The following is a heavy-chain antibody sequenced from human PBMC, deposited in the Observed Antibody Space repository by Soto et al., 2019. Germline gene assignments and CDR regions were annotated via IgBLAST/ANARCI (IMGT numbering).Heavy chain of an antibody. V-gene: IGHV1-69*12. CDR2: IIPIFGTA. J-gene: IGHJ6*02. CDR1: GGTFSSYA. CDR3: ARHVPAAGYYYGMDV. D-gene: IGHD2-2*01. Sequence: QAQLVQSGAEVKKPGSSVKVSCKASGGTFSSYAISWVRQAPGQGLEWMGGIIPIFGTADYAQKFQGRVTITAAESTSTAYMELSSLRSEDTAVYYCARHVPAAGYYYGMDVWGQGTTVTVSS.